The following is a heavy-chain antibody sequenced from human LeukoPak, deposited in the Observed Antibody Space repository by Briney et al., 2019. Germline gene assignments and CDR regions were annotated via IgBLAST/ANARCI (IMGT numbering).Heavy chain of an antibody. D-gene: IGHD3-3*01. CDR2: MNPNSGNT. V-gene: IGHV1-8*03. J-gene: IGHJ6*03. CDR1: GYTFTSYD. Sequence: ASVKVSCKASGYTFTSYDINWVRQATGQGLEWMGWMNPNSGNTGYAQKFQGRVTITRNTSISTAYMELSSLRSEDTAVYYCARGRGRRFFHYYYMDVWGKGTTVTVSS. CDR3: ARGRGRRFFHYYYMDV.